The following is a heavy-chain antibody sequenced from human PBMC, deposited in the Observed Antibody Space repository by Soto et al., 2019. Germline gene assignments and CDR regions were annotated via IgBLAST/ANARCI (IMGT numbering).Heavy chain of an antibody. CDR3: ARHRVPRYGSGSYFLWFDP. CDR2: IYPGDSDT. D-gene: IGHD3-10*01. Sequence: PGESLKISCMGSGYKVSTWHNFTSYWIAWVRQMPGEGLEWMGIIYPGDSDTRYSPSFQGQVTISADKSISTAYLQWSSLKASDTAMYYCARHRVPRYGSGSYFLWFDPWGQGTLVTVSS. CDR1: GYKVSTWHNFTSYW. J-gene: IGHJ5*02. V-gene: IGHV5-51*01.